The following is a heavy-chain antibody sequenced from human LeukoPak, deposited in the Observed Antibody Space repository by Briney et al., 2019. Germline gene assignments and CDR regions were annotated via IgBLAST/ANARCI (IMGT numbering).Heavy chain of an antibody. CDR1: GGSISSSGYY. J-gene: IGHJ2*01. V-gene: IGHV4-39*01. CDR2: IYYSGST. CDR3: ASLVRYDWYFDV. D-gene: IGHD1-14*01. Sequence: SETLSLTCTVSGGSISSSGYYWGWIRQPPGKGLEWIGSIYYSGSTYYNPSLKSRVTISVETPENQFSLRLSSVTAADTAVYHGASLVRYDWYFDVWGRGTLVTVPS.